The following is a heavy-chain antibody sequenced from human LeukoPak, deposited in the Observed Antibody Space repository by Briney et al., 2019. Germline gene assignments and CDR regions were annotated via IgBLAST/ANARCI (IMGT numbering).Heavy chain of an antibody. CDR3: ARDMLTAALLWFGESPAHY. J-gene: IGHJ4*02. D-gene: IGHD3-10*01. CDR1: GDTFSNYG. Sequence: ASVKVSCKASGDTFSNYGITWVRQAPGQGLEWMGWVSANNTKTNYAQKLQGRVTMTTDTSTNTAYMEIRGLRSDDTAVYYCARDMLTAALLWFGESPAHYWGQGTLVTVSS. V-gene: IGHV1-18*01. CDR2: VSANNTKT.